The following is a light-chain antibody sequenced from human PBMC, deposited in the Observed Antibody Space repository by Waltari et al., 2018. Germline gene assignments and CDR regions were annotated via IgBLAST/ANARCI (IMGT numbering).Light chain of an antibody. CDR2: SAS. J-gene: IGKJ1*01. V-gene: IGKV1-39*01. Sequence: IQITQSPASLSASVGERVTITCRTSQTISSYLNWYQQQPGKAPKVLIYSASILQSGVSPRFSGSASGTLFTLTISNLQPDDVATYYCQQSYGNPRTFGQGTRVEIK. CDR1: QTISSY. CDR3: QQSYGNPRT.